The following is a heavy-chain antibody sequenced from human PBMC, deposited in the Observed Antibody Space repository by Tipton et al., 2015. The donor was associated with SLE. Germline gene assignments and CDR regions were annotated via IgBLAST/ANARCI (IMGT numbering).Heavy chain of an antibody. Sequence: TLSLTCTVSGGSISSSSYYWSWIRQPPGKGLEWIGEINHSGSTNYNPSLKSRVTISVDTSKNQFSLKLSSVTAADTAVYYCARVKTGTTSAFDIWGQGTMVTVSS. D-gene: IGHD1-7*01. J-gene: IGHJ3*02. V-gene: IGHV4-39*07. CDR3: ARVKTGTTSAFDI. CDR2: INHSGST. CDR1: GGSISSSSYY.